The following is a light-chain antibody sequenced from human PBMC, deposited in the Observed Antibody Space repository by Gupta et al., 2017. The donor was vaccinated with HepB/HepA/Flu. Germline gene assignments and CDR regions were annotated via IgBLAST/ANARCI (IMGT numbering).Light chain of an antibody. CDR1: QSISSY. J-gene: IGKJ4*01. V-gene: IGKV1-39*01. CDR2: AAS. Sequence: DIQMTQSPSSLSASVGDRVTITCRASQSISSYLNWYQQKPGKAPKLLIFAASGVQSGVPSRFSGSGSRTDFTLTISRLQPEDFATYYCQQSDSAPSTFGGGTKVEIK. CDR3: QQSDSAPST.